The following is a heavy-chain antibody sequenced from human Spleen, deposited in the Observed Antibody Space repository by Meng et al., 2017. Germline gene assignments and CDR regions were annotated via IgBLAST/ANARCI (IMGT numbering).Heavy chain of an antibody. CDR3: NFDF. Sequence: VQLVEPGGGLAKPGGSLRLSCAASGFTFSFYAMSGVRQAPGRGMEWVAVISGSGDSTFYADSVKGRFTVSRDNSKNSLYLQMNSLRAEDTAVYYCNFDFWGQGTLVTVSS. J-gene: IGHJ4*02. CDR1: GFTFSFYA. V-gene: IGHV3-23*04. CDR2: ISGSGDST.